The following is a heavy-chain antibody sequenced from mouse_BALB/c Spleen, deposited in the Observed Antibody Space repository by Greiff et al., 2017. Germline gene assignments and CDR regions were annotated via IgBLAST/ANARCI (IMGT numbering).Heavy chain of an antibody. CDR3: ARGDYGYEGFAY. CDR1: GFTFSSYA. D-gene: IGHD2-2*01. CDR2: ISSGGSYT. V-gene: IGHV5-9-4*01. J-gene: IGHJ3*01. Sequence: EVKLVESGGGLVKPGGSLKLSCAASGFTFSSYAMSWVRQSPEKRLEWVAEISSGGSYTYYPDTVTGRFTISRDNAKNTLYLEMSSLRSEDTAMYYCARGDYGYEGFAYWGQGTLVTVSA.